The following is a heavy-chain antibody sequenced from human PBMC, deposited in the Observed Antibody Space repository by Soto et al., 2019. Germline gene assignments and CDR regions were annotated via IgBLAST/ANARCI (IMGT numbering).Heavy chain of an antibody. Sequence: QVQLVESGGGVVQPGRSLRLSCAASGFTFSSYAMHWVRKAPGKGLEWVAVISYDGSNKYYADSVKGRFTISRDNSKNSLYLQMNSLRAEDTAVYYWARVRDIVVLVAATRFDYWGQGTLVTVSS. D-gene: IGHD2-15*01. J-gene: IGHJ4*02. V-gene: IGHV3-30-3*01. CDR3: ARVRDIVVLVAATRFDY. CDR1: GFTFSSYA. CDR2: ISYDGSNK.